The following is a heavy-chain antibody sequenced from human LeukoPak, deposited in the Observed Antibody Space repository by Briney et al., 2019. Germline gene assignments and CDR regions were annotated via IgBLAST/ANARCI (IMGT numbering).Heavy chain of an antibody. D-gene: IGHD3-22*01. Sequence: GGSLRLSCAASGFTFDDYAMHWVRQAPGKGLEWVSLISWDGGSTRYADSAKGRFTISRDNSKNSLYLQMSSLRAEDTALYYCAKDGGDTSGFVWGQGALVTVSS. J-gene: IGHJ4*02. CDR3: AKDGGDTSGFV. V-gene: IGHV3-43D*03. CDR1: GFTFDDYA. CDR2: ISWDGGST.